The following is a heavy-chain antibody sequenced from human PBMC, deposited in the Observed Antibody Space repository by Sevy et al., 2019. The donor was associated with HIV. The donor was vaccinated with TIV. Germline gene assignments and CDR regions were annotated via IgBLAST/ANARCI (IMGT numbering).Heavy chain of an antibody. V-gene: IGHV3-23*01. CDR1: EFTFSSYA. CDR3: AKDRPRSDYHAD. J-gene: IGHJ1*01. D-gene: IGHD4-17*01. CDR2: ISGSGRFT. Sequence: GGSLRLSCSASEFTFSSYAMSWVRQAPGKGLEWVSSISGSGRFTYYADFVEGRFIISRDNSKNTLYLQMNSLRAEDTAVYYCAKDRPRSDYHADWGQGTLVTVSS.